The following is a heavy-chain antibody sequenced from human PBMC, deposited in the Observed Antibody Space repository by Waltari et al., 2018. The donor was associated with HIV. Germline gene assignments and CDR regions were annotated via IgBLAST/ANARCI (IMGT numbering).Heavy chain of an antibody. J-gene: IGHJ1*01. Sequence: EVQLVESGGGLVKPGGSLRLSCAASGFTFSSYSMNWVRQAPGKGLEWVSSISSISSYIYYADSVKGRFTISRDNAKNALYLQMNSLRAEDTAVYYCARGSITEYFQHWGQGTLVTVSS. CDR2: ISSISSYI. V-gene: IGHV3-21*01. CDR1: GFTFSSYS. D-gene: IGHD5-12*01. CDR3: ARGSITEYFQH.